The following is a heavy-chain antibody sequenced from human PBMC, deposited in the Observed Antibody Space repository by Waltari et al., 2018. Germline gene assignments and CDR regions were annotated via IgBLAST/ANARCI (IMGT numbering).Heavy chain of an antibody. CDR3: ARCLWGSMVLDAFDI. Sequence: EVQLVESGGGLVQPGGSLRLSCVASGFTFSSYRMRWVRQPPGKGLEWVANIKQDGSEKYYVDSVKGRFTISRDNAKNSLYLQMNSLRAEDTAVYYCARCLWGSMVLDAFDIWGQGTMVTVSS. CDR1: GFTFSSYR. V-gene: IGHV3-7*01. J-gene: IGHJ3*02. D-gene: IGHD3-10*01. CDR2: IKQDGSEK.